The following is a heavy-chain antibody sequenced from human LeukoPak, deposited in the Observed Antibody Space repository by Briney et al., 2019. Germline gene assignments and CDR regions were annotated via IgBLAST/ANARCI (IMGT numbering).Heavy chain of an antibody. CDR2: IYYSGST. V-gene: IGHV4-39*01. CDR3: AMGGSYYSFDY. Sequence: SETLSLTCTVSGGSISSSSYYWGWIRQPPGKGLEWIGSIYYSGSTYYNPSLKSRVTISVDTTKNQFSLRLSSVTAADTAVFYCAMGGSYYSFDYWGQGTLVTVSS. CDR1: GGSISSSSYY. J-gene: IGHJ4*02. D-gene: IGHD1-26*01.